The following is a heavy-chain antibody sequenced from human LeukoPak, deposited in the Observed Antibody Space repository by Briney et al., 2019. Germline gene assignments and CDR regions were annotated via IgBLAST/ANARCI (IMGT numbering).Heavy chain of an antibody. J-gene: IGHJ4*02. D-gene: IGHD1-26*01. V-gene: IGHV4-61*09. CDR1: GGSISSGSYY. Sequence: PSETLSLTCTVSGGSISSGSYYWSWIRQPAGKGLECIGHIYTSGSTNYNPSLKSRVTISVDTSKNQFSLKLSSVTAADTAVYYCARGHGSWFHYWGQGTLVTVSS. CDR2: IYTSGST. CDR3: ARGHGSWFHY.